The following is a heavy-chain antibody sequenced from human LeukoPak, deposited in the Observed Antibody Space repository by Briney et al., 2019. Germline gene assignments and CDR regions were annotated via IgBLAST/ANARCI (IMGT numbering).Heavy chain of an antibody. CDR1: GFTFSSYR. CDR2: ISSSSRTI. V-gene: IGHV3-48*04. D-gene: IGHD5-18*01. J-gene: IGHJ3*02. CDR3: ARAVDTAMVNGAFDI. Sequence: GGSLRLSCAASGFTFSSYRMNWVRQAPGKGLEWVSYISSSSRTIYYADSVKGRFTISRDNAKNSLYLQMNSLRAEDTAVYYCARAVDTAMVNGAFDIWGQGTMVTVSS.